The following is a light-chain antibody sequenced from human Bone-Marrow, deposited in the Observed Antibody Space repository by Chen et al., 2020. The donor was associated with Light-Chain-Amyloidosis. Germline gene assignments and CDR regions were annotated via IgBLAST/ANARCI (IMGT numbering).Light chain of an antibody. V-gene: IGLV3-25*03. J-gene: IGLJ2*01. CDR3: QSADSSGTYEVI. CDR2: RDT. Sequence: SYELIQPPSVSVSPGQTPRIICSGDDLPTKYAYWYQQKPGQAPVLVIHRDTERPSGISERFSGSSSGTTATLTISGVQAEDEADYHCQSADSSGTYEVIFGGGTKLTVL. CDR1: DLPTKY.